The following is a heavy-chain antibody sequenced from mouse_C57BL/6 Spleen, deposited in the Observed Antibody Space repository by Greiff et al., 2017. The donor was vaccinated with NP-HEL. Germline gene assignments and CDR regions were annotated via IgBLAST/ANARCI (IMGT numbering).Heavy chain of an antibody. D-gene: IGHD4-1*01. Sequence: EVQLQQSGPELVKPGASVKISCKASGYSFTGYYMNWVKQSPEKSLEWIGEINPSTGGTTYNQKFKAKATLTVDKSSSTAYMQLKSLTSEDSAVYYCARRLGREFDYWGQGTTLTVSS. CDR1: GYSFTGYY. V-gene: IGHV1-42*01. CDR3: ARRLGREFDY. J-gene: IGHJ2*01. CDR2: INPSTGGT.